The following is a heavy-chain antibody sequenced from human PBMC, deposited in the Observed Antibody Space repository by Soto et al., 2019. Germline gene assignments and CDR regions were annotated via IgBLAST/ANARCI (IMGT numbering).Heavy chain of an antibody. Sequence: QVQLVQSGAEVKKSGASVKVSCKASGYIFTSYDINWVRQATGQGLEWMGWMNPNSGNKGYAQTFQDRVPMTRDTSVNTAYLELSSLRSEDTAVYYCASHPYHIDGSGYVFGMDCWGQGPTVTVSS. CDR3: ASHPYHIDGSGYVFGMDC. D-gene: IGHD3-22*01. V-gene: IGHV1-8*01. J-gene: IGHJ6*02. CDR2: MNPNSGNK. CDR1: GYIFTSYD.